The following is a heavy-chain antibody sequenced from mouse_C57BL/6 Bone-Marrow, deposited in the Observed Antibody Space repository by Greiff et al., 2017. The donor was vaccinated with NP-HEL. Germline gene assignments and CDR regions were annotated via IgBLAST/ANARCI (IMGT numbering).Heavy chain of an antibody. V-gene: IGHV1-50*01. Sequence: QVQLQQSGAELVKPGASVKLSCKASGYTFTSYWMQWVKQRPGQGLEWIGEIDPSASYTNYNQKFKGKATLTVDTSSSTAYMQLSSLTSEDSAVYYCAYGYYFDYWGQGTTLTVSS. D-gene: IGHD1-1*01. J-gene: IGHJ2*01. CDR2: IDPSASYT. CDR3: AYGYYFDY. CDR1: GYTFTSYW.